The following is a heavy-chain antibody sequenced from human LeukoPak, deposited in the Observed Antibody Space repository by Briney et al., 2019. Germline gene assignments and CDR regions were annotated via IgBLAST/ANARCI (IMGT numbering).Heavy chain of an antibody. D-gene: IGHD3-10*01. Sequence: SVKVSSKASGGTFSSYAISWVRQAPGQGLEWMGGIIPIFGTANYAQKFQGRVTITTDESTSTAYMELSSLRSEDTAVYYCARSGSGSYYNYYWGQGTLVTVSS. CDR1: GGTFSSYA. CDR3: ARSGSGSYYNYY. V-gene: IGHV1-69*05. CDR2: IIPIFGTA. J-gene: IGHJ4*02.